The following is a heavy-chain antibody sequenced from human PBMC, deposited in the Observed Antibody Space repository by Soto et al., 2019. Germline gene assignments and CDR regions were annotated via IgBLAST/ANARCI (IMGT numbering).Heavy chain of an antibody. CDR2: INAGNGNT. V-gene: IGHV1-3*01. J-gene: IGHJ6*02. CDR1: GETFTNYA. CDR3: ATDGADYYESRDVNA. D-gene: IGHD3-22*01. Sequence: ASVKVSCKACGETFTNYAMHWVRQAPGQRLEWMGWINAGNGNTRYSQKFQGRVTITRDTSASTVYMELSSLRSEDTAVYYCATDGADYYESRDVNAWGPGNPVNVSS.